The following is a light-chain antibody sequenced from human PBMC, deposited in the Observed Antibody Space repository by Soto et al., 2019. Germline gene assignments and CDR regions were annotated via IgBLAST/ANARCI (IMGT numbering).Light chain of an antibody. CDR2: GAS. J-gene: IGKJ2*01. V-gene: IGKV3-20*01. CDR3: QQYGSSPET. Sequence: EIVLTQSPGTLSLSPGERATLSCRASQSVSSSYLAWYQQRPGQAPRLLIYGASSRATGIPVRFSGSGSGTEFTLTISRLEPEDFAVYYCQQYGSSPETFGQGTKLEIK. CDR1: QSVSSSY.